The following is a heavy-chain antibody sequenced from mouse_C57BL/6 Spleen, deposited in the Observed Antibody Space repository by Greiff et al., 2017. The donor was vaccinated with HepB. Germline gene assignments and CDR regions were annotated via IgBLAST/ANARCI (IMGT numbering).Heavy chain of an antibody. CDR1: GYTFTSYW. D-gene: IGHD2-10*01. J-gene: IGHJ4*01. V-gene: IGHV1-52*01. CDR3: ARGGGLLRAMDY. Sequence: QVQLQQSGAELVRPGSSVKLSCKASGYTFTSYWMHWVKQRPIQGLEWIGNIDPSDSETHYNQKFKDKATLTVDKSSSTAYMQLSSLTSEDSAVYYCARGGGLLRAMDYWGQGTSVTVSS. CDR2: IDPSDSET.